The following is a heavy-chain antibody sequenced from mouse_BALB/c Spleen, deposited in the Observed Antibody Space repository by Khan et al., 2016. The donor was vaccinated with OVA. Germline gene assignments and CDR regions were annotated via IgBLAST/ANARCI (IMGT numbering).Heavy chain of an antibody. V-gene: IGHV14-1*02. J-gene: IGHJ3*01. CDR1: GFNIKDYY. CDR3: ARDGYSPWFVY. CDR2: IDPENGNI. Sequence: VQLKQSVAELVRPGASVKLPCKASGFNIKDYYIHWVKQRPEQGLEWIGWIDPENGNIIYDPKFQGKASITADTSSNPAYLQLSSLTSEDTAVYYCARDGYSPWFVYWGQGTLVTVSA. D-gene: IGHD2-3*01.